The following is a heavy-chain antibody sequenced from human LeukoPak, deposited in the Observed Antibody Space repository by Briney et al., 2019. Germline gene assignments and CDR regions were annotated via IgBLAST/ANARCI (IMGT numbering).Heavy chain of an antibody. CDR3: ARRVEREYYDFWSRFPASDAFDI. V-gene: IGHV4-59*01. D-gene: IGHD3-3*01. CDR1: GGSISSYY. Sequence: SETLSLTCTVSGGSISSYYWSWIRQPPGKGLEWIGYIYYSGSTNYNPSLKSRVTISVDTSKNQLSLKLSSVTAADTAVYYCARRVEREYYDFWSRFPASDAFDIWGQGTMVTVSS. CDR2: IYYSGST. J-gene: IGHJ3*02.